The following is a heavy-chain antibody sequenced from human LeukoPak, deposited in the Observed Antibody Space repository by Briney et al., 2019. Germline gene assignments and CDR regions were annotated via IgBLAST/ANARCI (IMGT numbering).Heavy chain of an antibody. CDR2: IIPIFGTA. Sequence: SVNVSFMSSVGTFINYAISWVRQAPGQGGEWMGGIIPIFGTANYPQKLQGRLKITADKSTSTAYMELSSLRSEDTAVYYCARGVVPAAMQIYYYMDVWGKGTTVTVSS. J-gene: IGHJ6*03. CDR3: ARGVVPAAMQIYYYMDV. CDR1: VGTFINYA. V-gene: IGHV1-69*06. D-gene: IGHD2-2*01.